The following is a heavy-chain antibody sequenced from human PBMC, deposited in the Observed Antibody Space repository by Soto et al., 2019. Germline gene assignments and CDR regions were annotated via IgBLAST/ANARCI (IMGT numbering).Heavy chain of an antibody. CDR2: IYSGGST. CDR3: ARLYYYDSSGYYYPAFDI. Sequence: GGSLTRSCAASGFTVSSNDMSWVRQAPGKGLEWVSVIYSGGSTYYADSVKGRFTISRHNSKNTLYLQMNSLRAEDTAVYYCARLYYYDSSGYYYPAFDIWGQGTMVTVSS. V-gene: IGHV3-53*04. CDR1: GFTVSSND. D-gene: IGHD3-22*01. J-gene: IGHJ3*02.